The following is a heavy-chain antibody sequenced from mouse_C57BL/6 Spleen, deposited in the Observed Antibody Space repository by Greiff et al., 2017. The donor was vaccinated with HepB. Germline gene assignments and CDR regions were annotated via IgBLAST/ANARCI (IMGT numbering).Heavy chain of an antibody. Sequence: QVQLQQSGAELARPGASVKLSCKASGYTFTSYGISWVKQRTGQGLEWIGEIYPRSGNTYYNEKFKGKATLTADKSSSTAYMELRSLTSEDSAVYFCARMGITTVVAREYFDVWGTGTTVTVSS. CDR2: IYPRSGNT. CDR1: GYTFTSYG. D-gene: IGHD1-1*01. J-gene: IGHJ1*03. V-gene: IGHV1-81*01. CDR3: ARMGITTVVAREYFDV.